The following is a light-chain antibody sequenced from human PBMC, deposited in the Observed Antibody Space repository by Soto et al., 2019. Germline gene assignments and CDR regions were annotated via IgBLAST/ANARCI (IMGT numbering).Light chain of an antibody. V-gene: IGKV1-39*01. J-gene: IGKJ5*01. CDR2: AVS. CDR3: QQSFKTPIT. Sequence: DIPMTQSPSSLSASVGDRVTITCRASQTINNHLNWYQQKAGTSPKLLVFAVSHLDTGVPSRFSGSGSGTEFTLTINTLQPEDFATYYCQQSFKTPITFGQGTRLDIK. CDR1: QTINNH.